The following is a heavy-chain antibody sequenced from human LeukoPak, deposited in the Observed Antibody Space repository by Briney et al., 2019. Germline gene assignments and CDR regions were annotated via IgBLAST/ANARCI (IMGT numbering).Heavy chain of an antibody. V-gene: IGHV1-2*02. CDR1: GYTFTGNY. J-gene: IGHJ4*02. CDR3: AREGGTNIYYFDY. CDR2: INPNSGGT. D-gene: IGHD1-26*01. Sequence: EASVKVSCKASGYTFTGNYIHWVRQAPGQGLEWMGWINPNSGGTNYAQKFQGRVTMTRDTSISTAYMQLSRLRSDDTAVYYCAREGGTNIYYFDYWGQGTLVTVSS.